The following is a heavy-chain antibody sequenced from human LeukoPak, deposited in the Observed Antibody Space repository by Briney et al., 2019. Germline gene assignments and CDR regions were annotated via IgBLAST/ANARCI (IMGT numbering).Heavy chain of an antibody. CDR3: ARLPSYSSGWYTPENYYYYGMDV. V-gene: IGHV1-2*02. D-gene: IGHD6-19*01. J-gene: IGHJ6*02. Sequence: ASVKVSCKASGYTFTDYYIHWVRQAPGQGLEWMGWINPNSGGTDYAQKFQGRVTMTRDTSISTAYMELSRLRYDDTAVYYCARLPSYSSGWYTPENYYYYGMDVWGQGTTVTVSS. CDR2: INPNSGGT. CDR1: GYTFTDYY.